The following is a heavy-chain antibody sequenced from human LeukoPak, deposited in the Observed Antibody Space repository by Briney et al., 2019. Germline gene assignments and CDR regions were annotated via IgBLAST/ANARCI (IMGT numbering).Heavy chain of an antibody. Sequence: XKAXGYTFTSYGISWVRQAPGQGLEWMGWISAYNGNTNYAQKLQGRVTMTTDTSTSTAYMELRSLRSDDTAVYYCASCSSTSCYYKYFQHWGQGTLVTVSS. CDR1: GYTFTSYG. D-gene: IGHD2-2*01. CDR3: ASCSSTSCYYKYFQH. J-gene: IGHJ1*01. CDR2: ISAYNGNT. V-gene: IGHV1-18*01.